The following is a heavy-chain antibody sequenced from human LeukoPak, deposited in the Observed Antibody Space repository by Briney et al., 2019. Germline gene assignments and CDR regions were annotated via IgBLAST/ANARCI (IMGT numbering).Heavy chain of an antibody. V-gene: IGHV2-5*02. CDR1: GFSLSTSGVG. CDR2: IYWDDDK. J-gene: IGHJ4*02. CDR3: AQRSSISKFDY. Sequence: SGPTLVNPTETLALTCTFSGFSLSTSGVGVGWIRQPPGKALEWLALIYWDDDKRYRPSLKSRLTITKDTSKNQVALTMTNMDPVDTATYYCAQRSSISKFDYWGQGILVTVSS. D-gene: IGHD2-2*01.